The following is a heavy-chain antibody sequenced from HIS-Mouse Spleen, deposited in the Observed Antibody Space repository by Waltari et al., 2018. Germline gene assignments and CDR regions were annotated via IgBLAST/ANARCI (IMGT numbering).Heavy chain of an antibody. V-gene: IGHV1-2*02. CDR2: INPTSGGT. D-gene: IGHD1-1*01. CDR3: AREQHWKPTYFDY. CDR1: GHTFTGYY. Sequence: QVQLVQSGAEVKKPGASVKVPCKASGHTFTGYYIHCVRQAPGQGLEWMGWINPTSGGTNYAQKFQGRVTMTRDTSISTAYMELSRLRSDETAVYYCAREQHWKPTYFDYWGQGTLVTVSS. J-gene: IGHJ4*02.